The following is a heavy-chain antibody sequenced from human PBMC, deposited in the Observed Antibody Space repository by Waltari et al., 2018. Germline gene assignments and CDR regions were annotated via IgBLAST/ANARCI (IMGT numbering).Heavy chain of an antibody. D-gene: IGHD4-17*01. CDR3: ARDSAVTTQSGAFDI. J-gene: IGHJ3*02. CDR1: GGTFSSHA. V-gene: IGHV1-69*05. CDR2: IIPIFGTA. Sequence: QVQLVQSGAEVKKPGSSVKVSCKASGGTFSSHAIRRGRQAPGQGLEWMGGIIPIFGTANYAQKFQGRVTITTDESTSTAYMELSSLRSEDTAVYYCARDSAVTTQSGAFDIWGQGTMVTVSS.